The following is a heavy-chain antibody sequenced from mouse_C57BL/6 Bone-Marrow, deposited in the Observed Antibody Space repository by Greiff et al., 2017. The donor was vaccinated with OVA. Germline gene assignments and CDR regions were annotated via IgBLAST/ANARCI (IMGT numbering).Heavy chain of an antibody. CDR1: GYTFTSYW. Sequence: QVQLQQPGAELVKPGASVKLSCKASGYTFTSYWMQWVKQRPGQGLEWIGGIGPSDSYTNYNQKFKGKATLTVDTSSSTAYMQLNSLTSEDSAVYCCASAVLDYGGQGTLVTVSA. D-gene: IGHD6-1*01. CDR2: IGPSDSYT. CDR3: ASAVLDY. V-gene: IGHV1-50*01. J-gene: IGHJ3*01.